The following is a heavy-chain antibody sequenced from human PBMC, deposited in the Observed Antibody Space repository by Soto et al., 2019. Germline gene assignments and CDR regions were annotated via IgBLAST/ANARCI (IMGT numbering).Heavy chain of an antibody. CDR3: ARLDDSSGYYYY. V-gene: IGHV4-30-4*01. J-gene: IGHJ4*02. CDR2: IYYRGTT. CDR1: GGSISSGDHY. Sequence: ASETLSLTCTVSGGSISSGDHYWSWIRQPPGKGLEWTGYIYYRGTTYYSPSLKSRVTLSVDTSKNQFSLKLNSVTAADTAVYFCARLDDSSGYYYYWGQGTLVTVSS. D-gene: IGHD3-22*01.